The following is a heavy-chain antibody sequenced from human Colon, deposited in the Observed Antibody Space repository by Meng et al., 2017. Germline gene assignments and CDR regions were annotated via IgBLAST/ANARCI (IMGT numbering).Heavy chain of an antibody. CDR3: ARDTLYGTDY. CDR1: VCSIKSGGYH. CDR2: MSDSGTT. Sequence: QVHLHESGPVLVRPVDVLSLVCTVPVCSIKSGGYHWSWVRQHPGKGLEYIGFMSDSGTTDYNPSLRSRVSISEIGSSKNQFSLTLRSVTAADTATYFCARDTLYGTDYWGQGVLVTVSS. J-gene: IGHJ4*02. V-gene: IGHV4-31*03. D-gene: IGHD4-17*01.